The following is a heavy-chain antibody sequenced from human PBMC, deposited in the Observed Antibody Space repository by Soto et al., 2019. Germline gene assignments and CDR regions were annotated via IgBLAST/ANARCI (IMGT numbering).Heavy chain of an antibody. D-gene: IGHD2-8*01. CDR3: ARVVWAFDI. V-gene: IGHV4-34*01. CDR1: GGSFIGYY. J-gene: IGHJ3*02. CDR2: INHSGST. Sequence: SETLSLTCAVYGGSFIGYYWSWIRQPPGKGLEWIGEINHSGSTNYNPSLKSRVTISVDTSKNQFSLKLSSVTAADTAVYYCARVVWAFDIWGQGTMVTVSS.